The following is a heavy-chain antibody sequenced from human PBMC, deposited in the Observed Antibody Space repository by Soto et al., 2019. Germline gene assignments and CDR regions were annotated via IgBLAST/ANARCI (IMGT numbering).Heavy chain of an antibody. J-gene: IGHJ5*02. CDR2: IYHSGSI. CDR3: ARGKGHTGLNCFDP. CDR1: GYSISSGYY. D-gene: IGHD2-21*02. V-gene: IGHV4-38-2*01. Sequence: PAETLSLTCAVSGYSISSGYYLVLIRHPPGKGLEWIGSIYHSGSIYYNPSLKSRVSISVDTSKNHFSLKLSSVTAADTAVYYCARGKGHTGLNCFDPWGQGTLVTVSS.